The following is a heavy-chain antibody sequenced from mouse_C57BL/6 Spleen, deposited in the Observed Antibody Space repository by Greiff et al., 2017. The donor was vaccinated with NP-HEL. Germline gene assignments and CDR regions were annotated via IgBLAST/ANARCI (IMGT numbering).Heavy chain of an antibody. CDR3: ARGGKWEYFDV. D-gene: IGHD4-1*01. Sequence: QVQLQQPGAELVKPGASVKMSCKASGYTFTSYWITWVKQRPGQGLEWIGDIYPGSGSTTYIEKFKSKATLTVDTSYSTAYMQLSSLTSEDSAVYCCARGGKWEYFDVWGTGTTVTVSS. J-gene: IGHJ1*03. CDR1: GYTFTSYW. V-gene: IGHV1-55*01. CDR2: IYPGSGST.